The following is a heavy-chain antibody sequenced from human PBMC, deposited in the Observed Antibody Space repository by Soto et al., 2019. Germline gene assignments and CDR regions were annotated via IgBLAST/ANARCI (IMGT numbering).Heavy chain of an antibody. Sequence: ASETLSLTCAVYGGSFSGYYWSWIRQPPGKGLEWIGEINHSGSTNYNPSLKSRVTISVDTSKNQFSLKLSSVTAADTAVYYCARAAWIQLWLFGNWFDPWGQGTLVTVSS. J-gene: IGHJ5*02. CDR3: ARAAWIQLWLFGNWFDP. CDR1: GGSFSGYY. V-gene: IGHV4-34*01. CDR2: INHSGST. D-gene: IGHD5-18*01.